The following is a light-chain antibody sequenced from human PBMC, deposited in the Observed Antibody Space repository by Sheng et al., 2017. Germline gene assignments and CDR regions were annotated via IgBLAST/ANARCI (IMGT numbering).Light chain of an antibody. J-gene: IGKJ1*01. Sequence: DIQMTQSPSTMSASVGDRVTITCRASQDITRWLAWYQQKPGKAPKLLISEASSLDSGVPPRFSGSGSGTEFTLAINGLQPDDFATYYCQQYSDYAQTFGQGTRVEI. CDR3: QQYSDYAQT. V-gene: IGKV1-5*03. CDR2: EAS. CDR1: QDITRW.